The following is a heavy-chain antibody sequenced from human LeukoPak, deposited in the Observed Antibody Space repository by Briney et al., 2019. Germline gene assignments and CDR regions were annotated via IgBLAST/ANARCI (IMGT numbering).Heavy chain of an antibody. J-gene: IGHJ1*01. V-gene: IGHV3-9*01. CDR3: AKDISYSGQPEYLQH. CDR1: GFTFDDYA. Sequence: PGRSLRLSCAASGFTFDDYAMHWVRQAPGKGLEWVSGISWNSGSIGYADSVKGRFTISRDNAKNSLYLQMNSLRAEDTALYYCAKDISYSGQPEYLQHWGQGTLVTVSS. CDR2: ISWNSGSI. D-gene: IGHD1-26*01.